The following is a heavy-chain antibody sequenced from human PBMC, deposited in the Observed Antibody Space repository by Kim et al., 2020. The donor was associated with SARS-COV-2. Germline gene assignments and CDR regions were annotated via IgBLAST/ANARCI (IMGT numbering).Heavy chain of an antibody. J-gene: IGHJ6*02. V-gene: IGHV3-33*01. CDR3: ARDGARNSRSYYYGMDV. Sequence: GGSLRLSCAASGFTFSSYGMHWVRQAPGKGLEWVAVIWYDGSNKYYADSVKGRFTISRDNSKNTLYLQMNSLRAEYTAVYYCARDGARNSRSYYYGMDVWGQGTTVTVSS. D-gene: IGHD1-1*01. CDR2: IWYDGSNK. CDR1: GFTFSSYG.